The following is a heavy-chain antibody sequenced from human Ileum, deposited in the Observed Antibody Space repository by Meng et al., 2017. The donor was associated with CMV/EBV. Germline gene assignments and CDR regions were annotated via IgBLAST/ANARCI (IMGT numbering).Heavy chain of an antibody. D-gene: IGHD3-10*01. V-gene: IGHV4-4*07. Sequence: QFQLQEPRPRLLQPSETLSPTCTVTGGSLTSYYWTWIRQPAGKGLEWIGRIHPTGTTDDNPSLRSRVSMSLDKSKNQFSLKLTSVTAADTAVYYCARAAARGVPVDLWGQGTLVTVSS. CDR2: IHPTGTT. J-gene: IGHJ5*02. CDR1: GGSLTSYY. CDR3: ARAAARGVPVDL.